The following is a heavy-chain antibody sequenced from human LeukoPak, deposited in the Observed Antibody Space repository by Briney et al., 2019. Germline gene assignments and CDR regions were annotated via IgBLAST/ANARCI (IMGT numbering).Heavy chain of an antibody. CDR1: GFTFSDYG. D-gene: IGHD5-18*01. Sequence: AGGSLRLSCAASGFTFSDYGIHWVRQAPGKGLEWVAVISYDATNEYYTDSVKGRFTISRDDSRNTLYLQMNSLRAEDTAVYYCAREGGYSYGYDYWGQGTLVTVSS. CDR2: ISYDATNE. CDR3: AREGGYSYGYDY. J-gene: IGHJ4*02. V-gene: IGHV3-30*03.